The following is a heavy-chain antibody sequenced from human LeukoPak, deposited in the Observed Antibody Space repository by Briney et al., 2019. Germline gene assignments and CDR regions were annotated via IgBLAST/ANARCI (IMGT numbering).Heavy chain of an antibody. D-gene: IGHD6-13*01. CDR2: IIPIFGTA. J-gene: IGHJ6*03. CDR1: GGTFSSYA. CDR3: ATRELVQDYYYMDV. Sequence: SVKVSCKASGGTFSSYAISWVRQAPGQGLEWMGRIIPIFGTANYTQKFQGRVTITTDESTSTAYMELSSLRSEDTAVYYCATRELVQDYYYMDVWGKGTTVTVSS. V-gene: IGHV1-69*05.